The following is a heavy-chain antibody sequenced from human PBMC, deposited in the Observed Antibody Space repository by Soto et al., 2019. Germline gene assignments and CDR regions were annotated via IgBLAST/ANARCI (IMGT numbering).Heavy chain of an antibody. D-gene: IGHD2-2*02. V-gene: IGHV2-5*01. Sequence: SGPTLVNPTQTLTLTCTFSGFSLSTSGVGVGWIRQPPGKALEWLALIYWNDDKRYSPSLKSRLTITKDTSKNQVVLTMTNMDPVDTATYYCAHGSLCSSTSCYTGYNWFDPWGQGTLVTVSS. CDR3: AHGSLCSSTSCYTGYNWFDP. CDR1: GFSLSTSGVG. CDR2: IYWNDDK. J-gene: IGHJ5*02.